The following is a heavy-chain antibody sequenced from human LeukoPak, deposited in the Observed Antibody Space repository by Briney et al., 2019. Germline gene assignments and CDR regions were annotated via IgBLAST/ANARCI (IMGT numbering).Heavy chain of an antibody. Sequence: SQTLSLTCTVSGGSISSGSYYWSWIRQPAGKGLEWIGRIYTSGSTNYNPSLKSRVTISVDTSKNQFSLKLSSVTAADTAVYYCARDYSGSYYDFFDYWGQGTLVTVSS. J-gene: IGHJ4*02. CDR1: GGSISSGSYY. CDR3: ARDYSGSYYDFFDY. CDR2: IYTSGST. D-gene: IGHD1-26*01. V-gene: IGHV4-61*02.